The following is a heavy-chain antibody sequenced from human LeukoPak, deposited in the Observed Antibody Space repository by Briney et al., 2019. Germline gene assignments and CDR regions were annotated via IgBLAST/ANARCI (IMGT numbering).Heavy chain of an antibody. CDR1: GYSISSGYY. D-gene: IGHD1-26*01. CDR2: IYHSGST. CDR3: ARTATWARAFDI. J-gene: IGHJ3*02. Sequence: SETLSLTCTVSGYSISSGYYWGWIRQPPGKGLEWIGSIYHSGSTYYNPSLKSRVTISVDTSKNQFSLKLSSVTAVDTAVYYCARTATWARAFDIWGQGTMVTVSS. V-gene: IGHV4-38-2*02.